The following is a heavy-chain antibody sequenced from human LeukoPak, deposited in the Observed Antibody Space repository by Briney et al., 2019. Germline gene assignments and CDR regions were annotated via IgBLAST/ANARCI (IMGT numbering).Heavy chain of an antibody. CDR1: GLNFDDSA. D-gene: IGHD1-1*01. V-gene: IGHV3-43*02. J-gene: IGHJ4*02. CDR2: ISADGGST. CDR3: ARIHNLGTLAHFYY. Sequence: GGSLRLSCVASGLNFDDSALHCVRQALGQGLDRVSLISADGGSTFSADSLKARFSISRDNSKNSLYLQMNSLRAEDTAGYYCARIHNLGTLAHFYYWGQGNLVTVSS.